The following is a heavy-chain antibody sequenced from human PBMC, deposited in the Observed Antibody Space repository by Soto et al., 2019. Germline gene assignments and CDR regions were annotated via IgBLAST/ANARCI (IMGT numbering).Heavy chain of an antibody. V-gene: IGHV3-33*01. Sequence: QVQLVESGGGVVQPGRSLRLSCAASGFTFSSYGMHWVRQAPGKGLEWVAVIWYDGSNKYYADSVKGRFTISRDNSKNTLYLRMNSLRAEDTAVYYCARGRVGATTSPLGYWGQGTLVTVSS. J-gene: IGHJ4*02. D-gene: IGHD1-26*01. CDR1: GFTFSSYG. CDR3: ARGRVGATTSPLGY. CDR2: IWYDGSNK.